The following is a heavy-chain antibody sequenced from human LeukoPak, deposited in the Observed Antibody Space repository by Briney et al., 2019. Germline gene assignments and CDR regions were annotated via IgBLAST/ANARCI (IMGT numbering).Heavy chain of an antibody. V-gene: IGHV3-9*01. CDR2: ISWNSGSI. CDR3: AKDGLRFDYGDYAGDFDY. D-gene: IGHD4-17*01. J-gene: IGHJ4*02. CDR1: GFTFDDYA. Sequence: GGSLRLSCAASGFTFDDYAMHWVRQAPGKGLEWVSGISWNSGSIGYADSVKGRFTISRDNAKKSLYLQMNSLRAEDTALYYCAKDGLRFDYGDYAGDFDYWGQGTLVTVSS.